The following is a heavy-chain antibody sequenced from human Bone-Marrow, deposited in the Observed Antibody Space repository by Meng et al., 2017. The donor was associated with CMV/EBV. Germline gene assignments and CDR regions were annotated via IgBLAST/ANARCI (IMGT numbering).Heavy chain of an antibody. D-gene: IGHD5-24*01. CDR2: ISSSSSYI. V-gene: IGHV3-21*01. J-gene: IGHJ4*02. Sequence: GESLKISCAASGFTFSSYSMNWVRQAPGKGLEWVSPISSSSSYIYYADSVKGRFTISRDNAKNSLYLQMNSLRAEDTAVYYCAREREMATISGFDYWGQGTLVTVPS. CDR1: GFTFSSYS. CDR3: AREREMATISGFDY.